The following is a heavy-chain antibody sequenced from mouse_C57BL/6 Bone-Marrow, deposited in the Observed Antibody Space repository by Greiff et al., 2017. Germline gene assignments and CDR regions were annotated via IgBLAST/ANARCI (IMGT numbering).Heavy chain of an antibody. V-gene: IGHV1-82*01. CDR2: IYPGDGDT. CDR3: ATLRYFDY. Sequence: QVQLQQSGPELVKPGASVKISCKASGYAFSSSWMNWVKQRPGKGLEWIGRIYPGDGDTNYNGKFKGKATLTADKSSSTAYMQLSSLTSEDSAVYFCATLRYFDYWGQGTTLTVSS. J-gene: IGHJ2*01. D-gene: IGHD1-1*01. CDR1: GYAFSSSW.